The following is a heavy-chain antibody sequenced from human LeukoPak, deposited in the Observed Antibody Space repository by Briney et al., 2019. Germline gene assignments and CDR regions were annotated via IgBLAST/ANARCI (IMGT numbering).Heavy chain of an antibody. CDR2: IKQDGSEK. CDR3: ARDGRGSSGWYLYYFDY. CDR1: GFTFSSYW. J-gene: IGHJ4*02. V-gene: IGHV3-7*01. D-gene: IGHD6-19*01. Sequence: GGSLRLSCAASGFTFSSYWMSWVRQAPGKGLEWVANIKQDGSEKYYVDSVKGRFTISRDNAKNSLYLQMNSLRAEDMAVYYCARDGRGSSGWYLYYFDYWGQGTLVTVSS.